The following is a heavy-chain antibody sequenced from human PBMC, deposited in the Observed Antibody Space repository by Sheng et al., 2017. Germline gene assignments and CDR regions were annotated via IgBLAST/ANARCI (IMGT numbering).Heavy chain of an antibody. J-gene: IGHJ3*02. CDR2: INHSGST. CDR3: ARLRVRATVIRGYAFDI. CDR1: GGSFSGYY. V-gene: IGHV4-34*01. Sequence: QVQLQQWGAGLLKPSETLSLTCAVYGGSFSGYYWSWIRQPPGKGLECIGEINHSGSTNYNPSLQSRVTISVDTSKNQFSLKLSSVTAADTAVYYCARLRVRATVIRGYAFDIWGQGTGGHRLF. D-gene: IGHD3-10*01.